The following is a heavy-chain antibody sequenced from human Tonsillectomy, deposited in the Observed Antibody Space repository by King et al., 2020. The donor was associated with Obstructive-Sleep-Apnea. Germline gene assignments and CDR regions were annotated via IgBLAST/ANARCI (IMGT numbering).Heavy chain of an antibody. Sequence: VQLQESGPGLVKPSETLSLTCTVSAYSISSGYYWGWIRQPPGKGLEWIGNIYHSGSTYYNPSLKSRVTISVDMAKNQFSLKLSSVTAADTAVYYCARTLGSSWYPNCSDPWGPGTLVTVSS. V-gene: IGHV4-38-2*02. D-gene: IGHD6-13*01. CDR1: AYSISSGYY. CDR2: IYHSGST. CDR3: ARTLGSSWYPNCSDP. J-gene: IGHJ5*02.